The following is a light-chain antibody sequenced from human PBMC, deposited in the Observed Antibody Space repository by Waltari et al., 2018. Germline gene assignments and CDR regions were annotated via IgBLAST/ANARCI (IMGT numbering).Light chain of an antibody. V-gene: IGKV3-15*01. J-gene: IGKJ5*01. CDR3: QQYNNWLPIT. Sequence: EIVMTQSPATLSVSPGERATLSCRASQSVSSNLAWYQQKPGQAPRLLIYGASTRATGIPARFSGSGSGTEFTLTISSMQSEDFAVYYCQQYNNWLPITFGQGTRLEIK. CDR2: GAS. CDR1: QSVSSN.